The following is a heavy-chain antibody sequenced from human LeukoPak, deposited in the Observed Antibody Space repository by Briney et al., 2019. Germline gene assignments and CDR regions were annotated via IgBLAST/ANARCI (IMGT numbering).Heavy chain of an antibody. J-gene: IGHJ6*02. Sequence: ASVKVSCKASGYTFTNYANTWVRQALGQGLEWRDWISAYNGATHYAQKFQGRVTMTTDASTSTVYMELRGLRSDDTAVYYCARLHSSGWPLECMDVWGQGTTVTVSS. CDR2: ISAYNGAT. V-gene: IGHV1-18*01. D-gene: IGHD6-19*01. CDR3: ARLHSSGWPLECMDV. CDR1: GYTFTNYA.